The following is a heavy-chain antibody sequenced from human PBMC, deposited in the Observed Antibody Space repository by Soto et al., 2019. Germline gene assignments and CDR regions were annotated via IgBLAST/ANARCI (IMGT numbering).Heavy chain of an antibody. D-gene: IGHD2-15*01. CDR2: ISYDGSNK. V-gene: IGHV3-30-3*01. J-gene: IGHJ6*02. CDR1: GFSLSNYF. Sequence: GGSLRLSCAASGFSLSNYFMHWARQAPGKGLEWVAIISYDGSNKHYADSVKGRFTISRDNSKNTLYVQMNSLRAEDTAVYRCARGDNYYGMDVWGQGTTVTVSS. CDR3: ARGDNYYGMDV.